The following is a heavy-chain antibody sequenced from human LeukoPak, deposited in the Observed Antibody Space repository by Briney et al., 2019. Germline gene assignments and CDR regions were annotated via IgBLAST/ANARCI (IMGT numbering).Heavy chain of an antibody. CDR3: ARALLGIQLLFDY. J-gene: IGHJ4*02. D-gene: IGHD5-18*01. CDR1: GFTFSGYA. V-gene: IGHV3-30*04. Sequence: PGRSLRLSCAASGFTFSGYAMHWVRQAPGKGLEWVAVISYDGSNKYYADSVKGRFTISRDNSKNTLYLQMNSLRAEDTAVYYCARALLGIQLLFDYWGQGTLVTVSS. CDR2: ISYDGSNK.